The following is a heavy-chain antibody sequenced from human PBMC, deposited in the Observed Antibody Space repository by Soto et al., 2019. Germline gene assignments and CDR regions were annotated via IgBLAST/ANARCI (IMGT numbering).Heavy chain of an antibody. J-gene: IGHJ6*02. D-gene: IGHD2-2*02. CDR1: RDNVTRYW. CDR2: IDPTDSYT. V-gene: IGHV5-10-1*01. Sequence: ESLTISGTSSRDNVTRYWITWVRQMPGKGLEWMGRIDPTDSYTNYSPSFQGHVTISADMSINTAYLQWSSLKASDTAMYYCAATHPLYTTSRGGSYGMDVWGQGTMVTVSS. CDR3: AATHPLYTTSRGGSYGMDV.